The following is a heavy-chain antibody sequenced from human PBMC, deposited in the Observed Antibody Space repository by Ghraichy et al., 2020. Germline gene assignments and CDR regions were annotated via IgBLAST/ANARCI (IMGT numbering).Heavy chain of an antibody. V-gene: IGHV4-30-2*06. Sequence: SETLSLTCVVSGGSVSSDPYSWTWLRQSPGKGLEWIGYVYHSDTAYYNPSLKTRVTISVDRYKNRFSLKLSSVTAADTAVYYCAVLASNGVDVWGQGITVTVSS. CDR1: GGSVSSDPYS. D-gene: IGHD3-3*01. J-gene: IGHJ6*02. CDR3: AVLASNGVDV. CDR2: VYHSDTA.